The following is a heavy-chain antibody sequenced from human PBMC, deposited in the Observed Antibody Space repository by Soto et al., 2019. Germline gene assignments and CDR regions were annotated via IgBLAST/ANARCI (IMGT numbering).Heavy chain of an antibody. CDR3: ARDNRDSSGYWVLLDY. CDR1: GDSVSSSSGV. D-gene: IGHD3-22*01. V-gene: IGHV6-1*01. CDR2: TYYRSKWSN. Sequence: SQTLSLTCGISGDSVSSSSGVWNWIRQSPSRGLEWLGRTYYRSKWSNEYAVFVKSRITINPDTSRNQFSLQLNSVTPEDTAVYYCARDNRDSSGYWVLLDYWGQGALVTVSS. J-gene: IGHJ4*02.